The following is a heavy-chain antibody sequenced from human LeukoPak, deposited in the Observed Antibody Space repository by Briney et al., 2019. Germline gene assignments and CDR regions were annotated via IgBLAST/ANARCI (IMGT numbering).Heavy chain of an antibody. V-gene: IGHV3-49*04. CDR1: GFTFGDYS. CDR3: TRGRRATHDY. J-gene: IGHJ4*02. D-gene: IGHD1-26*01. Sequence: DPGGSLRLSCTASGFTFGDYSMNWVRQAPGKGLEWVGFIRSKAYGGTTGYAASVKGRFTISRDDSKSIAYLQMNSLKTEDTAVYYCTRGRRATHDYWGQGTLVTVSS. CDR2: IRSKAYGGTT.